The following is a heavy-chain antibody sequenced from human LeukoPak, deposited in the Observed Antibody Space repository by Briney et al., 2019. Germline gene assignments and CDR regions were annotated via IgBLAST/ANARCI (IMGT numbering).Heavy chain of an antibody. CDR3: ARVITKIVVVSALDAFDI. V-gene: IGHV4-39*07. Sequence: PSETLSLTCTVSGGSISSSSYYWGWIRQPPGKGLEWIGSIYYSGSTYYNPSLKSRVTISVDTSKNQFSLKLSSVTAADTAVYYCARVITKIVVVSALDAFDIWGQGTMVTVSS. J-gene: IGHJ3*02. CDR2: IYYSGST. D-gene: IGHD3-22*01. CDR1: GGSISSSSYY.